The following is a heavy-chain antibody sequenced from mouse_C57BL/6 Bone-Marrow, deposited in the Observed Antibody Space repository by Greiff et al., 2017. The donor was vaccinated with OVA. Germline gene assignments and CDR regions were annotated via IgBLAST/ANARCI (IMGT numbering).Heavy chain of an antibody. CDR1: GFTFSDYG. CDR3: ARSYYYGSSYWYFDV. Sequence: EVMLVESGGGLVKPGGSLKLSCAASGFTFSDYGMHWVRQAPENGLEWVAYISSGSSTIYYADTVKGRFTISRDNAKNTLFLQMTSLRSEDTAMDYCARSYYYGSSYWYFDVWGTGTTVTVSS. J-gene: IGHJ1*03. CDR2: ISSGSSTI. D-gene: IGHD1-1*01. V-gene: IGHV5-17*01.